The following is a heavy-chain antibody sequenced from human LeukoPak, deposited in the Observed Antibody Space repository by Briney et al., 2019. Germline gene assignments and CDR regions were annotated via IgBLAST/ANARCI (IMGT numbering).Heavy chain of an antibody. Sequence: GESLKISCKGSGYSFTSYWIGWVRQMPGKGLEWMGLIFPSDSDTRYSPSFQGQVTISADKSISTAYLQWSSLKASDTAMYYCARRLTYDSRAYYCLDYWGQGTLVTVSS. CDR1: GYSFTSYW. V-gene: IGHV5-51*01. J-gene: IGHJ4*02. D-gene: IGHD3-22*01. CDR2: IFPSDSDT. CDR3: ARRLTYDSRAYYCLDY.